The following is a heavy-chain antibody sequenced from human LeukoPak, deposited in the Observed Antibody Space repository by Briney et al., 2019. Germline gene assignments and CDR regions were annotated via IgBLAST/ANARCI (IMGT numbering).Heavy chain of an antibody. D-gene: IGHD3-22*01. V-gene: IGHV3-30*18. Sequence: PGRSLRLSCAASGFTFSSYGLHWVRQAPGKGLEWVAVISYDGSNKYYADSVKGRFTISRDNSKNTLYLQMNSLRAEDTAVYYCAKDHYYDSSGYSFFDYWGQGTPVTVSS. CDR2: ISYDGSNK. J-gene: IGHJ4*02. CDR1: GFTFSSYG. CDR3: AKDHYYDSSGYSFFDY.